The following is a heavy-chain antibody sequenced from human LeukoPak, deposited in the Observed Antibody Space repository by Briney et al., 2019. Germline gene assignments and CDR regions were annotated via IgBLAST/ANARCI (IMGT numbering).Heavy chain of an antibody. CDR1: GGSFSGYY. Sequence: SETLSLTCAVYGGSFSGYYWSWIRQPPGKGLEWIGEINHSGSTNYNPSLKSRVTISVDTSKNQFSLKLSSVTAADTAVYYCARDLSYDSSGYYLYYYYYMDVWGKGTTVTVSS. V-gene: IGHV4-34*01. CDR2: INHSGST. CDR3: ARDLSYDSSGYYLYYYYYMDV. D-gene: IGHD3-22*01. J-gene: IGHJ6*03.